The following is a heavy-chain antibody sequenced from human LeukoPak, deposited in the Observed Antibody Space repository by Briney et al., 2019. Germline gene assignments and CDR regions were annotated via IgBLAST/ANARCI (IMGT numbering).Heavy chain of an antibody. V-gene: IGHV3-21*01. D-gene: IGHD3-16*01. CDR1: GFTFSSYS. Sequence: GGSLRLSCAASGFTFSSYSMNWVRQAPGKGLEWVSSISSSSSYIYYADSVKGRFTISRDNAKNSLYLQMNSLRAEDTAVYYCARDRRGLGDFDYWGQGTLVTVSS. CDR2: ISSSSSYI. CDR3: ARDRRGLGDFDY. J-gene: IGHJ4*02.